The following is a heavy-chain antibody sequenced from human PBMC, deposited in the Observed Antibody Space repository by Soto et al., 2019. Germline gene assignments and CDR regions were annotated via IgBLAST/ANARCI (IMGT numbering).Heavy chain of an antibody. Sequence: QVQLVESGGGVVQPGRSLRLSCAASGFTFSSYGMHWVRQAPGKGLEWVAVIWYDGSNKYYADSVKGRFTISRDNSKNTLYLQMNSLRAEDTAVYYCARVGDTARGGFAYWGQGTLVTVSS. CDR3: ARVGDTARGGFAY. CDR1: GFTFSSYG. V-gene: IGHV3-33*01. J-gene: IGHJ4*02. D-gene: IGHD5-18*01. CDR2: IWYDGSNK.